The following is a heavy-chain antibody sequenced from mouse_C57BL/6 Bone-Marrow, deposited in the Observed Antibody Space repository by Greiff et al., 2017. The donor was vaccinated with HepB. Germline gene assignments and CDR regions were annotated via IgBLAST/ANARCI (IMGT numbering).Heavy chain of an antibody. CDR3: ASTYYGYENYAMDY. D-gene: IGHD2-9*01. CDR1: GFSLTSYG. Sequence: VKLVESGPGLVQPSQSLSITCTVSGFSLTSYGVHWVRQSPGKGLEWLGVIWSGGSTDYNAAFISRLSISKDNSKSQVFFKMNSLQADDTAIYYCASTYYGYENYAMDYWGQGTSVTVSS. V-gene: IGHV2-2*01. J-gene: IGHJ4*01. CDR2: IWSGGST.